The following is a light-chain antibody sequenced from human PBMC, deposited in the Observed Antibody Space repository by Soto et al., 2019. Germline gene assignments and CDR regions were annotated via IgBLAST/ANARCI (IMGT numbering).Light chain of an antibody. CDR3: QQYNNWPLT. V-gene: IGKV3-15*01. CDR2: GAS. CDR1: QSVSSD. Sequence: EIVMTQSPATLSVPPGERATLSCRASQSVSSDLAWYQQKPGQAPRLLIYGASTRATGIPARFSGSGSVTEFTLTISSLQSEDFAVYYCQQYNNWPLTFGGGTKV. J-gene: IGKJ4*01.